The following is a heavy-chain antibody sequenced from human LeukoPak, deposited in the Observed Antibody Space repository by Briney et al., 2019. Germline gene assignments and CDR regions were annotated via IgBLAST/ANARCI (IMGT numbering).Heavy chain of an antibody. CDR1: GGTFSSYT. Sequence: SVKVSCKASGGTFSSYTISWVRQAPGQGLEWMGRIIPILGIANYAQKFQGRVTITADKSTSTAYMELSSLRSEDTAVYYCAREPALDNSRFSAEKEIDYWGQGTLVTVSS. CDR3: AREPALDNSRFSAEKEIDY. J-gene: IGHJ4*02. V-gene: IGHV1-69*04. D-gene: IGHD2/OR15-2a*01. CDR2: IIPILGIA.